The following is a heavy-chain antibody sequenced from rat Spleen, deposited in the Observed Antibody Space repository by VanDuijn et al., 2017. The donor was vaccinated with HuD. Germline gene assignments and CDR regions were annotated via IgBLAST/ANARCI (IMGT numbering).Heavy chain of an antibody. Sequence: QVQLKESGPGLVQPSQTLSLTCPVSGFSLSNYGVFWVRQPPGKGLEWMGVIWGNGNTNYNSALKTRLSISRDTSKSQVFLKMNSVQAEDTAVYFCARLGDHWGQGLMVTVSS. CDR2: IWGNGNT. CDR3: ARLGDH. CDR1: GFSLSNYG. D-gene: IGHD5-1*01. J-gene: IGHJ2*01. V-gene: IGHV2-13*01.